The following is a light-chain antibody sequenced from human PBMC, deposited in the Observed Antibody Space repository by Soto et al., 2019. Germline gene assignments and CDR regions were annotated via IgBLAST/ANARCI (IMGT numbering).Light chain of an antibody. CDR2: DVS. CDR3: SSYTATRTVV. J-gene: IGLJ3*02. CDR1: SSDVGGYNH. Sequence: QSALTQPASVSRSPGQSITIACTGTSSDVGGYNHVSWYQVHPGKAPRLVIYDVSIRPPAVSDRFSGSTSGNTASLTISGLQAEDEADYYCSSYTATRTVVFGGGTKVTVL. V-gene: IGLV2-14*03.